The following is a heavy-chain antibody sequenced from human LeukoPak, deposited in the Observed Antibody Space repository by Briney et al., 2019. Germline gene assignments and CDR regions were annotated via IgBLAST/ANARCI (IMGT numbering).Heavy chain of an antibody. CDR3: ARDQMRVATTIDY. CDR1: GYTFTGYY. Sequence: GASVKVSCKASGYTFTGYYMHWVRQAPGQGLEWMGWINPNSGGTNYAQKFQGRVTMTRDTSISTAYMELSRLRSDDTAVYYCARDQMRVATTIDYWGQGTLVTVSS. V-gene: IGHV1-2*02. J-gene: IGHJ4*02. D-gene: IGHD5-12*01. CDR2: INPNSGGT.